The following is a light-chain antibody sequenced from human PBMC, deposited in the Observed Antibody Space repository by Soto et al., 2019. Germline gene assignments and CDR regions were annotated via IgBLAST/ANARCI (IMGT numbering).Light chain of an antibody. CDR1: TGPVTSGHY. CDR2: DTS. CDR3: LLFYDDARVV. J-gene: IGLJ2*01. Sequence: QAVVTQEPSLTVFPGGTVTLTCGSSTGPVTSGHYPYWFQQKPGQAPRTLIYDTSNKHLWTPARFSGSLLGGKGALTLSGAQPEDEADYYCLLFYDDARVVFGAGTKVTVL. V-gene: IGLV7-46*01.